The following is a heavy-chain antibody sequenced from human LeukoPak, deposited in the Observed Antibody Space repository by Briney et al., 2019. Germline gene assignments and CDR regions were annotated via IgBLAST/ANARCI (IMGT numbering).Heavy chain of an antibody. CDR1: GGTFSIYA. J-gene: IGHJ6*02. CDR3: ARDQWQLWFGELLSPRYYYYGMDV. CDR2: IIPIFGTA. V-gene: IGHV1-69*13. D-gene: IGHD3-10*01. Sequence: EASVKVSCKASGGTFSIYAISWVRQAPGQGLEWMGGIIPIFGTANYAQKFQGRVTITADESTSTAYMELSSLRSEDTAVYYCARDQWQLWFGELLSPRYYYYGMDVWGQGTTVTVSS.